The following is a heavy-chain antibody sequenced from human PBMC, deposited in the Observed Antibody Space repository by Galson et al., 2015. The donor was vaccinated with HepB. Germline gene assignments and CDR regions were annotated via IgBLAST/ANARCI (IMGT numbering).Heavy chain of an antibody. J-gene: IGHJ4*02. V-gene: IGHV7-4-1*02. CDR2: INTNTGNP. D-gene: IGHD3-10*01. CDR3: AREVWFGELDLWDY. Sequence: SVKVSCKASGYTFTSYAMNWVRQAPGQGLEWMGWINTNTGNPTYAQGFTGRFVFSLDTSVSTAYLQISSLKAEDTAVYYCAREVWFGELDLWDYWGQGTLVTVSS. CDR1: GYTFTSYA.